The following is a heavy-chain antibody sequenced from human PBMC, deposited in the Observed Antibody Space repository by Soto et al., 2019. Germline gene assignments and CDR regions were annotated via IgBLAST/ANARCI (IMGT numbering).Heavy chain of an antibody. CDR3: AKVLYDYVSGSYPFGSYGMDV. V-gene: IGHV3-23*01. CDR2: ISGSGGST. J-gene: IGHJ6*02. D-gene: IGHD3-10*01. Sequence: EVQLLESGGGLVQPGGSLRLSCAASGFTFSSYAMSWVRQAPGKGLEWVSAISGSGGSTYYADSVKGRFTISRDNSKNTLYLQMNSLRADDTAVYYCAKVLYDYVSGSYPFGSYGMDVWGQGTTVTVSS. CDR1: GFTFSSYA.